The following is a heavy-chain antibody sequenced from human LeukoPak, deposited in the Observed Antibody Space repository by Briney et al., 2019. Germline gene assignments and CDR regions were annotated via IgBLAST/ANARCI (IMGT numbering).Heavy chain of an antibody. V-gene: IGHV3-53*01. Sequence: GGSLRLSCAASGFTVSSNYMSWVRQAPGKGLEWVSVIYSGGSTYYADSVKGRFTISRDNSKNTLYLQMNSLRAEDTAVYYCARAYIVVVVATYDYWGQGTLVTVSS. D-gene: IGHD2-15*01. CDR1: GFTVSSNY. CDR2: IYSGGST. CDR3: ARAYIVVVVATYDY. J-gene: IGHJ4*02.